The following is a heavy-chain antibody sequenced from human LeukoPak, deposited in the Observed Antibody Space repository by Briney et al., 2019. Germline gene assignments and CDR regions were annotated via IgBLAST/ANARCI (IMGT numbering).Heavy chain of an antibody. CDR1: GGSISSSSYY. V-gene: IGHV4-39*07. J-gene: IGHJ5*02. CDR3: AREENWFDP. Sequence: SETPSLTCTVSGGSISSSSYYWGWIRQPPGKGLEWIGSIYYSGSTYYNPSLKSRVTMSVDTFKNQFSLKLSSVTAADTAVYYCAREENWFDPWGQGTLVTVSS. CDR2: IYYSGST.